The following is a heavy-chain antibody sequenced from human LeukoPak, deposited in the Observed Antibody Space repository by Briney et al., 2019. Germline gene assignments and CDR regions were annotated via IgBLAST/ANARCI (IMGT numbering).Heavy chain of an antibody. CDR1: GFTFMTYW. J-gene: IGHJ4*02. V-gene: IGHV3-7*01. Sequence: GGSLRLSCAASGFTFMTYWMSWVRQAPGRGLEWVANIKQDVSENYYVDSARGRFTISRDNAKNSLYLQMNSLRAEDTAVYYCARGPTYQPIDSWGQGTLVTVSS. CDR2: IKQDVSEN. D-gene: IGHD2-2*01. CDR3: ARGPTYQPIDS.